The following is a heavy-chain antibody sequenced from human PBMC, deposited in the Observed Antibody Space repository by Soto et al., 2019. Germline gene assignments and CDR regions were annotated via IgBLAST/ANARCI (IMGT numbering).Heavy chain of an antibody. V-gene: IGHV1-18*01. D-gene: IGHD5-18*01. CDR3: ARDVRKELWVEGLNAMDV. J-gene: IGHJ6*02. CDR2: ISGYNGQT. CDR1: AYTFTTYG. Sequence: QVQLVQSGPEVKKPGASVKVSCKASAYTFTTYGISWVRQAPGQGLEWMGWISGYNGQTNYAQKFRGRVTITTDTSTSTAYMELRSLRADDTAMYYCARDVRKELWVEGLNAMDVWGQGTTVTVSS.